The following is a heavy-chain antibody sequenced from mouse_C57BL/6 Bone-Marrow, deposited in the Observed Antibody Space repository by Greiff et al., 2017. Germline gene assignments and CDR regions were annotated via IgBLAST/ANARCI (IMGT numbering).Heavy chain of an antibody. J-gene: IGHJ4*01. D-gene: IGHD2-13*01. V-gene: IGHV14-4*01. CDR3: TTRTTGNYYAMDY. CDR2: IDPENGDT. Sequence: VQLQQSGAELVRPGASVKLSCTASGFNIKDDYMHWVKQRPEQGLEWIGWIDPENGDTDYASKFQGKATLTADTSSNTAYLQLSNLTSEDTAVYYCTTRTTGNYYAMDYWGQGTSLTVSS. CDR1: GFNIKDDY.